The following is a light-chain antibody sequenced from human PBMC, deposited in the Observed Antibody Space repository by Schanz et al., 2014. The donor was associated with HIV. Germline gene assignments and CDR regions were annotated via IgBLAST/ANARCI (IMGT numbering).Light chain of an antibody. V-gene: IGLV2-8*01. Sequence: QSALTQPASVSGSPGQSITIPCTGTSSDGGGYNYLAWYQQTPGNAPKLLIFEVAKRPSGVPGRFSGSKSGNTASLTVSGLQAEDEADYYCASYAGSNNLVFGGGTKLTVL. CDR2: EVA. CDR1: SSDGGGYNY. J-gene: IGLJ2*01. CDR3: ASYAGSNNLV.